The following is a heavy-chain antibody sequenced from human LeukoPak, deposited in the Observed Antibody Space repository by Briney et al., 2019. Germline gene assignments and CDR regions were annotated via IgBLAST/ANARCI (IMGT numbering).Heavy chain of an antibody. D-gene: IGHD2-21*01. CDR1: GGSISHSTYC. Sequence: SETLSLTCTVSGGSISHSTYCWGWIRQPPGKGLEWIGSIYYSGSTYYNPSLKSRVTISVDTSKNQFSLKLSSVTAADTAVYYCARRDYYYYYMDVWGKGTTVTVSS. J-gene: IGHJ6*03. CDR2: IYYSGST. CDR3: ARRDYYYYYMDV. V-gene: IGHV4-39*01.